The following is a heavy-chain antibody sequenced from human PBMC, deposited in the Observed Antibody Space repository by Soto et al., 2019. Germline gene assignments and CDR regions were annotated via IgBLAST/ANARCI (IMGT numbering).Heavy chain of an antibody. D-gene: IGHD3-22*01. CDR2: IIPILGIA. V-gene: IGHV1-69*02. CDR3: ASNNYYDSSGPTYYYGMDV. CDR1: GGTFSSYT. J-gene: IGHJ6*02. Sequence: QVQLVQSGAEVKKPGSSVKVSCKASGGTFSSYTISWVRQAPGQGLEWMGRIIPILGIANYAQKFQGRVTITADKSTSTAYMELSSLRSEDTAVYYCASNNYYDSSGPTYYYGMDVWGQGTTVTVSS.